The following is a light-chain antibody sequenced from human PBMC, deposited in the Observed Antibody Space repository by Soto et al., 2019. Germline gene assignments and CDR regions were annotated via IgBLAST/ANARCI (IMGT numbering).Light chain of an antibody. CDR3: SSYAGSNNLL. CDR2: EVS. J-gene: IGLJ2*01. V-gene: IGLV2-8*01. Sequence: QSVLTQPPSASGSPGQSVTISCTGTSSDFGGYNYVSWYQQHPGKAPKLMIYEVSKRPSGVPDRFSGSKSGNTASLTVSGLQAEDEADYYCSSYAGSNNLLFGGGTKVTVL. CDR1: SSDFGGYNY.